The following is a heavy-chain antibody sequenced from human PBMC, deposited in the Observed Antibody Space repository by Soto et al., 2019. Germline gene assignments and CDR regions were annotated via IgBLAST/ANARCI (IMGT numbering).Heavy chain of an antibody. J-gene: IGHJ4*02. CDR1: GGTFSTYT. V-gene: IGHV1-69*02. D-gene: IGHD3-10*01. CDR3: ARLGSGSDFDY. Sequence: SVKVSCKTSGGTFSTYTITWVRQAPGQGLEWMGRIIPLLGVPNYAQKFQGRVTITADESTSTAYMELSSLRSEDTAVYYCARLGSGSDFDYWGQGTLVTVSS. CDR2: IIPLLGVP.